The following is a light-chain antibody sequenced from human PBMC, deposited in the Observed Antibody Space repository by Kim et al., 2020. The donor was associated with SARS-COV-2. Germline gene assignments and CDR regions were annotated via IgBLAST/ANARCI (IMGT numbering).Light chain of an antibody. CDR3: QQYDYLLGT. CDR1: QDISNY. J-gene: IGKJ2*01. V-gene: IGKV1-33*01. Sequence: DIQMTQSPSSLSASVGDRVTITCQASQDISNYLNWYQQKPGKAPKLLIYDASNLETGVPSRFSGSGSGTDFTFTISSLQPEDIATYYCQQYDYLLGTLGQGTKLEI. CDR2: DAS.